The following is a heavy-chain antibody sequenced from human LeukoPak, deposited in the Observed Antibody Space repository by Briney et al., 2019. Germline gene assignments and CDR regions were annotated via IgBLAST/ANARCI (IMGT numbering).Heavy chain of an antibody. Sequence: GWSLRLTCASSGFTFSGYWMHWVRPAPGKGLEWVSRINEGGSVISYADSVKGRFTISRENAKNTVYLQMDSLRAGDTAVYYCVRDLILTWTPGEDFDHWGQGTLVTVSS. CDR1: GFTFSGYW. D-gene: IGHD3-16*01. CDR3: VRDLILTWTPGEDFDH. J-gene: IGHJ4*02. CDR2: INEGGSVI. V-gene: IGHV3-74*01.